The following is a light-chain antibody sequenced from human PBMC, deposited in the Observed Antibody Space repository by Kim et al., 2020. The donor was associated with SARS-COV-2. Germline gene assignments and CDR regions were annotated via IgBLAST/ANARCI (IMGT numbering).Light chain of an antibody. Sequence: ASIGHTVPINCRARPVLANSLSWYQQKPGKVPQVLIYATSTLQSGVPSRFSGSRSGTEFTLTIGSLQTEDVATYYCQKYNSAPWTFGPGTKVDIK. V-gene: IGKV1-27*01. J-gene: IGKJ1*01. CDR1: PVLANS. CDR3: QKYNSAPWT. CDR2: ATS.